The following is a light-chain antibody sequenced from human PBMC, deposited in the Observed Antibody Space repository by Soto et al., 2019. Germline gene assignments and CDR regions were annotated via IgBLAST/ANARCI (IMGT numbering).Light chain of an antibody. V-gene: IGKV3-11*01. CDR1: QSVSSY. Sequence: EIVLTQSPATLSLSPGERATLSCRASQSVSSYLAWYQQKPGQAPRLLIYDASNRATGIPARFSGSGSGTDFTHTISSLEPEDFAVYDCQQSSNFPLTFGQVTKLDIK. CDR3: QQSSNFPLT. J-gene: IGKJ1*01. CDR2: DAS.